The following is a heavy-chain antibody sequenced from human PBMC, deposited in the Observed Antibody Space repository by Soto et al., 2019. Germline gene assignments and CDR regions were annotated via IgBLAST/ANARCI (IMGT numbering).Heavy chain of an antibody. V-gene: IGHV5-51*01. Sequence: GESLKISCKGSGYSFTSYWIGWVRQMPGKGLEWMGIIYPGDSDTRYSPSFQGQVTISADKSISTAYLQWSSLKASDTAMYYCARHYPYTAMAPTKYYYGMDVWGQGTTVTVSS. J-gene: IGHJ6*02. CDR1: GYSFTSYW. CDR3: ARHYPYTAMAPTKYYYGMDV. CDR2: IYPGDSDT. D-gene: IGHD5-18*01.